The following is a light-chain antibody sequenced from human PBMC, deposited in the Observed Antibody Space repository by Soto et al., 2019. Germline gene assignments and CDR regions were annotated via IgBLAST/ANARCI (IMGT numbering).Light chain of an antibody. V-gene: IGLV2-11*01. Sequence: QSALTQPRSVSGSPGQTVTISCTGTSSDVGGYNYISWYQEHPGKAPKLMIYDVSERPSGVPDRFSGSKFGNTASLTISGLQADDEADYYCCSFAGTSTLYVFGSGTKLTVL. CDR3: CSFAGTSTLYV. CDR1: SSDVGGYNY. CDR2: DVS. J-gene: IGLJ1*01.